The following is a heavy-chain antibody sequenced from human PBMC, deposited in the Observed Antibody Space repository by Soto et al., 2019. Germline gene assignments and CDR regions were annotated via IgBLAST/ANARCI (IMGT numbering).Heavy chain of an antibody. CDR1: GFTFSSYA. CDR3: ARSYGGGCMDV. CDR2: ISYDGSNK. D-gene: IGHD4-17*01. V-gene: IGHV3-30-3*01. Sequence: PGGSLRLSCAASGFTFSSYAMHWVRQAPGKGLEWVAVISYDGSNKYYAGSVKGRFTISRDNSKNTLYLQMNSLRAEDTAVYYCARSYGGGCMDVWGQGTTVTVSS. J-gene: IGHJ6*02.